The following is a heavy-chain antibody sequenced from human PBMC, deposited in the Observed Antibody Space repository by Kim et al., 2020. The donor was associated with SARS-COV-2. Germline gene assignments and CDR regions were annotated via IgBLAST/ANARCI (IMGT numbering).Heavy chain of an antibody. J-gene: IGHJ4*02. D-gene: IGHD2-2*01. CDR2: IYHSGST. V-gene: IGHV4-38-2*02. Sequence: SETLSLTCTVSGYSISSGYYWGWIRQPPGKGLEWIGSIYHSGSTYYNPSLKSRVTISVDTSKNQLSLKLSSVTAADTAVYYCARDNVVSAARPFDYWGQGTLVTVSS. CDR3: ARDNVVSAARPFDY. CDR1: GYSISSGYY.